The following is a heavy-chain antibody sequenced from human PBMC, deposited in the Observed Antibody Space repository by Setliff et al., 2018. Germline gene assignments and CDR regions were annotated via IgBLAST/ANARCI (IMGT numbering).Heavy chain of an antibody. D-gene: IGHD1-26*01. CDR3: ARRIVGAVDGFDI. CDR2: IHYSENT. CDR1: GGSITSGRYY. Sequence: LSLTCTVSGGSITSGRYYWGWIRQPPGQGLEWIASIHYSENTYYNPSLKTRVTISVDTSKNQFSLKLGFVTAADTAVYYCARRIVGAVDGFDIWGQGTMVTVSS. V-gene: IGHV4-39*01. J-gene: IGHJ3*02.